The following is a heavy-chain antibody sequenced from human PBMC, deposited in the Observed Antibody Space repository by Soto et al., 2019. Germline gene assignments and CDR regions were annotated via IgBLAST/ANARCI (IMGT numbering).Heavy chain of an antibody. D-gene: IGHD4-17*01. J-gene: IGHJ6*02. CDR1: GFTFSSYA. V-gene: IGHV3-23*01. Sequence: GGSLRLSCAASGFTFSSYAMSWVRQAPGKGLEWVSAISGSGGSTYYADSVKGRFTISRDNSKNTLYLQMNSLRAEDTAVYYCAKDSTHSYMTTDYYYYYGMDVWGQGTTVTVSS. CDR3: AKDSTHSYMTTDYYYYYGMDV. CDR2: ISGSGGST.